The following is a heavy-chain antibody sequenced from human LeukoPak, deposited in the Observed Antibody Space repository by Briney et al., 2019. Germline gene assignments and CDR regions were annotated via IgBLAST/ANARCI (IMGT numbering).Heavy chain of an antibody. CDR3: AKSRWPTVTSYYFDY. CDR1: GFTFSSFG. V-gene: IGHV3-23*01. D-gene: IGHD4-17*01. CDR2: ITGSGETT. J-gene: IGHJ4*02. Sequence: GGSLRLSCAASGFTFSSFGMNWVRQGPGKGLEWVSSITGSGETTHYADSVKGRFTISRDNSKNTLYLQMNSLRAEDTAVYYCAKSRWPTVTSYYFDYWGQGTLVTVSS.